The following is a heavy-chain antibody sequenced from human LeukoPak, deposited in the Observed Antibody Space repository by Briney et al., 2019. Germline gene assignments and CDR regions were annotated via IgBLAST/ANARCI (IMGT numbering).Heavy chain of an antibody. J-gene: IGHJ4*02. V-gene: IGHV3-20*04. CDR3: ARGLTFYYDSSGFYGPDY. D-gene: IGHD3-22*01. CDR1: GFTFDDYG. Sequence: GGSLRLSCAASGFTFDDYGMSWVRQAPGKGLEWVSGINWNGGSTGYADSVKGRFTISRDNPKNTLYLQMNSLRAEDTAVYYCARGLTFYYDSSGFYGPDYWGQGTLVTVSS. CDR2: INWNGGST.